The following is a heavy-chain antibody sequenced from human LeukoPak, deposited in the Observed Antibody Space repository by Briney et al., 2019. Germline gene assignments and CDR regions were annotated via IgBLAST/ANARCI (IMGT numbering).Heavy chain of an antibody. J-gene: IGHJ4*02. Sequence: SETLSLTCTVSGGSISSGDYYWSWIRQPPGKGLEWIGYIYYSGSTYYNPSLKSRLIISIDTSKNQFSLRLSSVTAADTAVYHCATTARHCSDYWGQGTLVTVSS. D-gene: IGHD6-6*01. CDR2: IYYSGST. CDR1: GGSISSGDYY. V-gene: IGHV4-30-4*01. CDR3: ATTARHCSDY.